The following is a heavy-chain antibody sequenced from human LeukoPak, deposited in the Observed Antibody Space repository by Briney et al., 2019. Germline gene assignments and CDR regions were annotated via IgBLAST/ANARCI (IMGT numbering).Heavy chain of an antibody. CDR2: ISGSGGLI. CDR1: GFTFSSYA. Sequence: GGSLRLSCAASGFTFSSYAMSWVRQAPGKGLEWVSTISGSGGLIYYADSVKGRFTISRDNSKNTLYLQMNSLRAEDTAVYYCAKGSDMAYYFDNWGQGTLVTVSS. V-gene: IGHV3-23*01. J-gene: IGHJ4*02. D-gene: IGHD5-18*01. CDR3: AKGSDMAYYFDN.